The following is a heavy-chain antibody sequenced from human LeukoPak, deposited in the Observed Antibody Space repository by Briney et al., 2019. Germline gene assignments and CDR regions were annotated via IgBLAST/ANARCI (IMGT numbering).Heavy chain of an antibody. CDR2: ISSSISTI. CDR3: ARVGSSSSYHFDY. J-gene: IGHJ4*02. Sequence: GGSPRLSCGASGFTFSAYNMVWVRQTPGRGLEWLSFISSSISTIYYADSVKGRFTISRDNARNSLYLQMNGLRDEDTAVYHCARVGSSSSYHFDYWGQGTLVTVSS. V-gene: IGHV3-48*02. D-gene: IGHD6-13*01. CDR1: GFTFSAYN.